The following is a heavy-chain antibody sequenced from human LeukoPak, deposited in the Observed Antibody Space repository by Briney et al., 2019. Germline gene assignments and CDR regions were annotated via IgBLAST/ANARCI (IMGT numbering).Heavy chain of an antibody. CDR1: GYSFTSYW. J-gene: IGHJ4*02. CDR3: VIGRFSYNYGSFDY. Sequence: GASLKISCTGSGYSFTSYWIGWVRQMPGKGLEWMRIISPGDSDTRYSPSFQGQVTISADKSISTAYLQWSSLKASDTAMYYCVIGRFSYNYGSFDYWGQGTLVTVSS. D-gene: IGHD5-24*01. CDR2: ISPGDSDT. V-gene: IGHV5-51*01.